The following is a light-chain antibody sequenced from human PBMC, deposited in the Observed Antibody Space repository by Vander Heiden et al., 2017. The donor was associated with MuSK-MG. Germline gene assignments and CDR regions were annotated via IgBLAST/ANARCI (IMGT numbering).Light chain of an antibody. Sequence: QSVLTQPPSASGTPGKTGTISCSGSSSNIGSNYLYWYPHPPPTPPRLLIYRKNPRPPGVPAGSSGSKSGTSASLAISGHRSDDEDDYYCAAWDDSLVFGGGTKLTVL. CDR1: SSNIGSNY. CDR2: RKN. J-gene: IGLJ2*01. V-gene: IGLV1-47*01. CDR3: AAWDDSLV.